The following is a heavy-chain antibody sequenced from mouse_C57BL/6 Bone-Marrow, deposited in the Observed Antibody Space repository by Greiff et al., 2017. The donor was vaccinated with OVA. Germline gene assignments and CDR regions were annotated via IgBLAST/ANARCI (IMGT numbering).Heavy chain of an antibody. CDR1: GFTFSSYG. J-gene: IGHJ2*01. Sequence: DVKLVESGGDLVKPGGSLKLSCAASGFTFSSYGMSWVRQTPDKRLEWVATISSGGSYTYYPDSVKGRSTISRDNAKNTLYLQMSSLKSEDTAMYYCARRPTGNYFDYWGQGTTLTVSS. D-gene: IGHD4-1*02. CDR3: ARRPTGNYFDY. CDR2: ISSGGSYT. V-gene: IGHV5-6*02.